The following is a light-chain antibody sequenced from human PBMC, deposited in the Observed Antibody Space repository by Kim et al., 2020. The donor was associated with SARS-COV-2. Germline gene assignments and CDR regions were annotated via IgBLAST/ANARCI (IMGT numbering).Light chain of an antibody. Sequence: VSPGQTASITCTGYKLGDQHACWYQQKPGPSPVLVLYQDSKRPSGIPELFSCSNSGNTATLTISGTQPMDDADFYCQSWDSSTAFGGGTQLTVL. CDR2: QDS. CDR1: KLGDQH. J-gene: IGLJ2*01. CDR3: QSWDSSTA. V-gene: IGLV3-1*01.